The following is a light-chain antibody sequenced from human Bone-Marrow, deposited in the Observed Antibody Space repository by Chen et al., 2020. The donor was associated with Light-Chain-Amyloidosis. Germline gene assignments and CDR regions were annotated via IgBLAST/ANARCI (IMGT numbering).Light chain of an antibody. Sequence: QSVLTQPPSVSGAPGQRVTISCTGTSSNIGAGYDVRWYQQLPGTAPKLLIYGNDNRPSGVPERFSASKSGTSASPAITGLQAEDEADYYCQSYDTTLSGSVFGGGTKLIVL. CDR3: QSYDTTLSGSV. V-gene: IGLV1-40*01. CDR1: SSNIGAGYD. J-gene: IGLJ3*02. CDR2: GND.